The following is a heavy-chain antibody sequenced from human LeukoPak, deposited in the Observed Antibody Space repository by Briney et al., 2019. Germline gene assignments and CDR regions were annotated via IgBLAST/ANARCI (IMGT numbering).Heavy chain of an antibody. CDR1: GYTFTGYY. J-gene: IGHJ6*02. Sequence: GSSVKASCKASGYTFTGYYMHWVRQAPGQGLEWMGWIKPNSGGTNYAQKFQGRVTMTRDTSISTAYMELSRLRSDDTAVYYCARDRYTMVRGGHYYGMDVWGQGTTVTVSS. CDR2: IKPNSGGT. CDR3: ARDRYTMVRGGHYYGMDV. V-gene: IGHV1-2*02. D-gene: IGHD3-10*01.